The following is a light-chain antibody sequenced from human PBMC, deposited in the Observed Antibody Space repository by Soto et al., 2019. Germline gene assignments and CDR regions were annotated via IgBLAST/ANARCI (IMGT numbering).Light chain of an antibody. J-gene: IGKJ5*01. V-gene: IGKV3-11*01. CDR3: QQRKTVPPFT. CDR2: GAF. CDR1: PSVTNY. Sequence: EIVLTQSPATLSLSPGERATLSCRASPSVTNYLAWYQHKLGQAPRLLIYGAFNRSSGIPARFSGSGSGTNLTLSISSLVPEDFAVYYCQQRKTVPPFTFGQGTRLQI.